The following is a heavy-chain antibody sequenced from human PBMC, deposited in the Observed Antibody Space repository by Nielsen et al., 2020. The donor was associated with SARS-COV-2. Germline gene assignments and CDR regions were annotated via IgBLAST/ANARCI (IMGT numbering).Heavy chain of an antibody. J-gene: IGHJ6*02. CDR1: GFTFTSYA. Sequence: GESLKISCAASGFTFTSYAMAWVRQAPAKGLEWVSGVRGSGDKTYYADSVKGRFTISRDNSKNTLYLQMNSLRAEDAAIYYCARGAIVVVPDMDVWGPGTTVTVSS. V-gene: IGHV3-23*01. D-gene: IGHD2-2*01. CDR3: ARGAIVVVPDMDV. CDR2: VRGSGDKT.